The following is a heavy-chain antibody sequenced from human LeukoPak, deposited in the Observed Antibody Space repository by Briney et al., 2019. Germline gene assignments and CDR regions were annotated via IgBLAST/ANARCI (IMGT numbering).Heavy chain of an antibody. J-gene: IGHJ4*02. CDR1: GFTFSSYG. CDR2: ISDDGSNK. CDR3: ARARGGSYFFNYFDY. D-gene: IGHD1-26*01. Sequence: GGSLRLSCAVSGFTFSSYGMHWVRQAPGKGLEWVAVISDDGSNKYYADSVKGRFTISRDNSKNTLYLQMNSLRAEDTAVYYCARARGGSYFFNYFDYWGQGTLVTVSS. V-gene: IGHV3-30*03.